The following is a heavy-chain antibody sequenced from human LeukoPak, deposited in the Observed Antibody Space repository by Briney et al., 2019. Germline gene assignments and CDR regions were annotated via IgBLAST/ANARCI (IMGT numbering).Heavy chain of an antibody. V-gene: IGHV3-48*03. D-gene: IGHD2-2*01. CDR1: GFTFSSYE. CDR3: ARVLSISSTSCYSY. CDR2: ISSSGSTI. Sequence: GGSLRLSCAASGFTFSSYEMNWVRQAPGKGLEWVSYISSSGSTIYYADSVKGRFTISRDNAKNTLYLQMNSLRAEDTAVYYCARVLSISSTSCYSYWGQGTLVTVSS. J-gene: IGHJ4*02.